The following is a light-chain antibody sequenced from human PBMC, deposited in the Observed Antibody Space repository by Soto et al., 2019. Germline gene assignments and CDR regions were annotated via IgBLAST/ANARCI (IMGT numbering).Light chain of an antibody. Sequence: LMTQSPSTLPVSPGERATFSCRASQNIRTNLAWYQQKPGQVPRLLIYGASTRATGVPARFSGSGSGTEFILTISSLQSEDFEIYYCQQYNNWLLTFGGGTKVDIK. CDR1: QNIRTN. V-gene: IGKV3-15*01. J-gene: IGKJ4*01. CDR2: GAS. CDR3: QQYNNWLLT.